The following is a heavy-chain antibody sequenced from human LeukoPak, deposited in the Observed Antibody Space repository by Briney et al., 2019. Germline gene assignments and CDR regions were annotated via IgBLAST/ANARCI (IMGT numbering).Heavy chain of an antibody. V-gene: IGHV4-59*01. D-gene: IGHD6-19*01. J-gene: IGHJ5*02. CDR3: ARGEGIAVAGTEGLNWFDP. Sequence: PSETLSLTCTVPGGSISSYYWSWIRQPPGKGLEWIGYIYYSGSTNYNPSLKSRVTISVDTSKNQFSLKLSSVTAADTAVYYCARGEGIAVAGTEGLNWFDPWGQGTLVTVSS. CDR2: IYYSGST. CDR1: GGSISSYY.